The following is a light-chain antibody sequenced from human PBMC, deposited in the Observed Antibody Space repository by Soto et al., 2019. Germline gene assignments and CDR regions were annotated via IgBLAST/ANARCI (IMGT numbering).Light chain of an antibody. Sequence: QSVLTQPPSVSGAPGQRVTISCTGSSSNIGAGYDVHWYQQLPGTAPKLLIYGNSNRPSGVPDRFSGSKSGTSASLAITGLQAEDEAGYYCQSYDSSLSGYVVFGGGTKLTFL. V-gene: IGLV1-40*01. CDR2: GNS. CDR1: SSNIGAGYD. J-gene: IGLJ2*01. CDR3: QSYDSSLSGYVV.